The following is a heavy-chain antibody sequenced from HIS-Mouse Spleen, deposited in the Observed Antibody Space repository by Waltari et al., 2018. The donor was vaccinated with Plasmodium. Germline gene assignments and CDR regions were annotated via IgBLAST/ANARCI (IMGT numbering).Heavy chain of an antibody. Sequence: QVQLQQWGAGLLKPSETLSLTCAVYGGSFSGYYWSWIRQPPGKGLEWIGEINHSGSTNYHPSLKSRVTLSVDTSKNQFSLKLSSVTAADTAVYYCARVTSSGVYWYFDLWGRGTLVTVSS. CDR3: ARVTSSGVYWYFDL. CDR1: GGSFSGYY. CDR2: INHSGST. D-gene: IGHD3-3*01. J-gene: IGHJ2*01. V-gene: IGHV4-34*01.